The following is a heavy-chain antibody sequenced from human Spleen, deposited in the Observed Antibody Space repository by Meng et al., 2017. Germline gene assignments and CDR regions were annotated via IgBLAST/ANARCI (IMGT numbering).Heavy chain of an antibody. CDR3: ARGPTTMAHDFDY. CDR2: INHSGST. J-gene: IGHJ4*02. CDR1: GGSFIDYS. D-gene: IGHD4-11*01. V-gene: IGHV4-34*01. Sequence: QLHIQKWGAGRLTPSETLSLPCVVSGGSFIDYSGSWIRQPPGKGLEWIGEINHSGSTNYNPSLESRATISVDTSQNNLSLKLSSVTAADSAVYYCARGPTTMAHDFDYWGQGTLVTVSS.